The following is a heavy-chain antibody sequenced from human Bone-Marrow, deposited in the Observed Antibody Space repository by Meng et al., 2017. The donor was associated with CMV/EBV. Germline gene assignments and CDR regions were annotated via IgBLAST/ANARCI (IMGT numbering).Heavy chain of an antibody. Sequence: GGSLRLSCAASGFTFSSYWMSWVRQAPGKGLEWVAFIRFDGSKENYADSVKGRFTISRDNAKNRLYIQMHSLRVEDTAVYYCAKDSHKSEQLWFRGVDLWGQGTLVTVSS. CDR2: IRFDGSKE. CDR1: GFTFSSYW. J-gene: IGHJ5*02. CDR3: AKDSHKSEQLWFRGVDL. D-gene: IGHD3-16*01. V-gene: IGHV3-30*02.